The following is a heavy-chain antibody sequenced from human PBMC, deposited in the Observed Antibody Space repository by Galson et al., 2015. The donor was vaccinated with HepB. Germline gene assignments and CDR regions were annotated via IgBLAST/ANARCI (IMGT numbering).Heavy chain of an antibody. CDR1: GFTFSSYA. CDR3: ARDEGLGIGVFDY. J-gene: IGHJ4*02. Sequence: SLRLSCAASGFTFSSYAMHWVRQAPGKGLEWVAVISYDGSNKYYADSVKGRFTISRDNSKNTLYLQMNSLRAEDTAVYYCARDEGLGIGVFDYWSQGTLVTVSS. CDR2: ISYDGSNK. D-gene: IGHD7-27*01. V-gene: IGHV3-30*04.